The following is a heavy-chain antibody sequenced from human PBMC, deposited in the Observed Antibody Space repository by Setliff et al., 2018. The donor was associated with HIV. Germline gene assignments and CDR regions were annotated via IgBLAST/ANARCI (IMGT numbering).Heavy chain of an antibody. CDR1: GYSFTSYW. D-gene: IGHD3-22*01. V-gene: IGHV5-51*01. Sequence: PGESLKISCQGSGYSFTSYWIGWVRQMPGKGLEWMGIIYPGDSDTRYSPSFQGQVTISADKSISTAYLQWSSLKASDTAMYYCARLSTMIVVVMGDAFDIWGQGTMVTVS. CDR2: IYPGDSDT. CDR3: ARLSTMIVVVMGDAFDI. J-gene: IGHJ3*02.